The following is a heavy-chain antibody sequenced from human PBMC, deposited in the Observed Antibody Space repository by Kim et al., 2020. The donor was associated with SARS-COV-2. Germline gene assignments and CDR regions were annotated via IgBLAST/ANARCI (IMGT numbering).Heavy chain of an antibody. V-gene: IGHV3-30-3*01. D-gene: IGHD6-13*01. Sequence: GGSLRLSCAVSGFTFSSYAMHWVRQAPGKGLEWVAVISYDGSNKYYADSVKGRFTISRESSQNTLYLQMNSLRTEDTAVYYCARSYRRTWYYFDYWGQGT. CDR3: ARSYRRTWYYFDY. CDR1: GFTFSSYA. J-gene: IGHJ4*02. CDR2: ISYDGSNK.